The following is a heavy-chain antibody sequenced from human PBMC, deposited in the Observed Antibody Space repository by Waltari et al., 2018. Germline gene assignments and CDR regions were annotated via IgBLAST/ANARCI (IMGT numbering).Heavy chain of an antibody. CDR1: GGTFSSYT. CDR2: IIPILGIA. J-gene: IGHJ4*02. V-gene: IGHV1-69*02. Sequence: QVQLVQSGAEVKKPGSSVKVSCKASGGTFSSYTISWVRQAPGQGLEWMGRIIPILGIANYAQKFQGRVTITADKSTSTAYMELSSLRSEDTAVYYCARGGDGAVTCDYWGQGTLVTVSS. CDR3: ARGGDGAVTCDY. D-gene: IGHD6-19*01.